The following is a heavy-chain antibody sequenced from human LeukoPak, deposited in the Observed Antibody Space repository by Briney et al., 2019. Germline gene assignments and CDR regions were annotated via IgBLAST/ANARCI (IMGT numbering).Heavy chain of an antibody. CDR2: ISGSGDST. CDR1: GFTFSSFG. CDR3: AKGGAVSSKSITMVRGTRRYYYYMDV. J-gene: IGHJ6*03. Sequence: GGSLRLSCGASGFTFSSFGMSWVRQAPGKGLEWVSTISGSGDSTYSADSVKGRFTVSRDNSKNTLYLQMNSLRAEDTAVYYCAKGGAVSSKSITMVRGTRRYYYYMDVWGKGTTVTISS. D-gene: IGHD3-10*01. V-gene: IGHV3-23*01.